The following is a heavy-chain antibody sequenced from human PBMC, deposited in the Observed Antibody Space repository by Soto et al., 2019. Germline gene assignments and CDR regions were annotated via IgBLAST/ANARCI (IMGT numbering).Heavy chain of an antibody. CDR3: ARGRGCSTGCHNFDY. D-gene: IGHD2-2*01. V-gene: IGHV3-7*01. Sequence: EVQLVESGGGLVQPGGSLRLSCAASGFTFSSYWMSWVRRAPGKGLEWVANIKQDGSEKYYVDSVKGRFTISRDNAKNSLYLQMNSLRAEDTAVYYCARGRGCSTGCHNFDYWGQGTLVTVSS. J-gene: IGHJ4*02. CDR2: IKQDGSEK. CDR1: GFTFSSYW.